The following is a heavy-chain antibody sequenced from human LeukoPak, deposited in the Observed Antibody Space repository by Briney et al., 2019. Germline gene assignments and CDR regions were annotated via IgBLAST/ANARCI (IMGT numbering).Heavy chain of an antibody. V-gene: IGHV1-8*01. CDR1: GYTFTSYD. CDR3: ARRGSQYDILTGYYLYYFDH. J-gene: IGHJ4*02. Sequence: GASVKVSCKASGYTFTSYDINWVRQATGQGLEWMGWMNPNSGNTGYAQKFQGRVTMIRNTSISTAYMELSSLRSEDTAVYYCARRGSQYDILTGYYLYYFDHWGQGTLVTVSS. CDR2: MNPNSGNT. D-gene: IGHD3-9*01.